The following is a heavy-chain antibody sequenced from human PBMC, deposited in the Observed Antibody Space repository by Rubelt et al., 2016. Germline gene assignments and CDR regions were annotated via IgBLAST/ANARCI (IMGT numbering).Heavy chain of an antibody. D-gene: IGHD3-10*01. Sequence: QVQLVQSGAEVKKPGASVKVSCKASGYPFTSYGISWVRQAPGQGLEWLGWISAYNGNTHYAQKVKDRVTRTTCKSAGTADGEYRNLRPYETVVYYGARCYGSGSYVDWFDPGGQGTLVSVSS. J-gene: IGHJ5*02. CDR2: ISAYNGNT. CDR1: GYPFTSYG. V-gene: IGHV1-18*01. CDR3: ARCYGSGSYVDWFDP.